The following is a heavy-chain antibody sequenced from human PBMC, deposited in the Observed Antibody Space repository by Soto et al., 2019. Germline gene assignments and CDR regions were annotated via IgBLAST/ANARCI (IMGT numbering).Heavy chain of an antibody. CDR1: GGSISSYY. J-gene: IGHJ3*02. CDR3: AREGGSYDSGGYLIRGAFDI. CDR2: IYYSGST. Sequence: PSETLSLTCTVSGGSISSYYWSWIRQPPGKGLEWIGYIYYSGSTNYNPSLKSRLTISVDTSKSQFSLKLTSVTAADTAVYYCAREGGSYDSGGYLIRGAFDIWGQGTMVTVSS. D-gene: IGHD3-22*01. V-gene: IGHV4-59*12.